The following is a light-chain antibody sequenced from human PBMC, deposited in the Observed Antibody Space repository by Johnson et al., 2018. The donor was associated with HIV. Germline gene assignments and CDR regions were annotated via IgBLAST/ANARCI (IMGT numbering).Light chain of an antibody. Sequence: QSVLTQPPSVSAAPGQKVTISCSGSSSNIGNNYVSWYQQLPGTAPRVLIYENNKRPSWIPDRFSGSRSGTSATLGITGLQPGDEANYYCGTWDSSLNASYVFGSGTSVTVL. J-gene: IGLJ1*01. CDR3: GTWDSSLNASYV. CDR2: ENN. CDR1: SSNIGNNY. V-gene: IGLV1-51*02.